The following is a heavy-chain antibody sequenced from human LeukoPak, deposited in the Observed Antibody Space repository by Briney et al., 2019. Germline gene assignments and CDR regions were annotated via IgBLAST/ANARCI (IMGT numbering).Heavy chain of an antibody. CDR1: GFTFSSYG. V-gene: IGHV3-30*02. CDR2: IRYDGSNK. J-gene: IGHJ4*02. CDR3: ARDLRERGNYFDY. D-gene: IGHD5/OR15-5a*01. Sequence: SGGSLRLSCAASGFTFSSYGMHWVRQAPGKGLEWVAFIRYDGSNKYYADSVKGRFTISRDNSKNTLYLQMNSLRAEDTAVYYCARDLRERGNYFDYWGQGTLVTVSS.